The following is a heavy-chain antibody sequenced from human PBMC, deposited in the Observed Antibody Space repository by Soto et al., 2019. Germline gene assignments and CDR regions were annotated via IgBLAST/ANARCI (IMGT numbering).Heavy chain of an antibody. Sequence: ASVKVSCKASGGTFSSYAISWVRQAPGQGLEWMGGIIPIFGTANYAQKFQGRVTITADESTSTAYMELSSLRSEDTAVYYCASRYFDWSINVPPSRPYNWFDPWGQGTLVTVSS. CDR2: IIPIFGTA. CDR3: ASRYFDWSINVPPSRPYNWFDP. J-gene: IGHJ5*02. CDR1: GGTFSSYA. D-gene: IGHD3-9*01. V-gene: IGHV1-69*13.